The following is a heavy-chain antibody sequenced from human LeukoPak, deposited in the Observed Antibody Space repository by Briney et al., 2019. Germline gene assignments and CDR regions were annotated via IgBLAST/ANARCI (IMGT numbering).Heavy chain of an antibody. CDR1: GYTFTSYD. Sequence: VASVKVSCKTSGYTFTSYDLNWVRQATGQGLEWMGWVNPNSGNTGYAQKFQGRVTMTRDMSTSTVYMELSSLRSEDTAVYYCARARQQLVRGWADYYYYMDVWGKGTTVTVSS. J-gene: IGHJ6*03. D-gene: IGHD6-13*01. CDR3: ARARQQLVRGWADYYYYMDV. CDR2: VNPNSGNT. V-gene: IGHV1-8*01.